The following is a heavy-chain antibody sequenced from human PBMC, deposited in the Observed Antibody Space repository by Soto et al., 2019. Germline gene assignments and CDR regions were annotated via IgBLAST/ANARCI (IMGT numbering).Heavy chain of an antibody. Sequence: EGQLLQSGGGLVQPGESLRVSCAASEFTFSSSGMSWVRQAPGKGLEWVSSISVRGDYRYYADSVKGRFTISRDNSKNTLYLQMNSLTAEDTAVYYCANHGGFDIWGQGTMVAVSS. CDR2: ISVRGDYR. V-gene: IGHV3-23*01. D-gene: IGHD4-17*01. J-gene: IGHJ3*02. CDR1: EFTFSSSG. CDR3: ANHGGFDI.